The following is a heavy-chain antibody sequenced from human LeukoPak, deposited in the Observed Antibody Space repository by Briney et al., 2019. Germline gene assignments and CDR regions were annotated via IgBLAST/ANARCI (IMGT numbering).Heavy chain of an antibody. CDR1: GYTFTNYA. CDR3: ARVPAYYGSGSQDY. CDR2: INTNTGNP. Sequence: ASVKVSCKASGYTFTNYAMNWVRQAPGQGLEWMGWINTNTGNPTYAQGFTGRFVFSLVTSVSTAYLQTSSLKAEDTVVYYCARVPAYYGSGSQDYWGQGTLVTVSS. V-gene: IGHV7-4-1*02. J-gene: IGHJ4*02. D-gene: IGHD3-10*01.